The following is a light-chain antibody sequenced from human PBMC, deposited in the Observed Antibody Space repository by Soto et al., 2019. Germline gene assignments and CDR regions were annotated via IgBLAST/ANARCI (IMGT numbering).Light chain of an antibody. Sequence: EIVLTQSPGTLSLSPGERATLSCRASQSVSSSFLAWYQQKPGQAPRLLIYGASSRATGIPDRFSGSGSGTDFSLTISRLEPDDFAVYYGQQYDNSPRTFGQGTKVEIK. J-gene: IGKJ1*01. CDR2: GAS. V-gene: IGKV3-20*01. CDR3: QQYDNSPRT. CDR1: QSVSSSF.